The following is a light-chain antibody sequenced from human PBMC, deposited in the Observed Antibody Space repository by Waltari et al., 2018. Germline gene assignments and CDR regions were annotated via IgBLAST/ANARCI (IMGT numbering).Light chain of an antibody. V-gene: IGLV2-14*01. CDR1: SSDVGAYKY. Sequence: QSALTQPASVSGSPGQSITIPCTGTSSDVGAYKYVSWYQQHPGKVPKLMIYEVSNRPSGVSNRFSGSKSGNTASLTISGLQAEDEADYYCNSFSSSSTVVFGGGTKLTVL. CDR3: NSFSSSSTVV. J-gene: IGLJ2*01. CDR2: EVS.